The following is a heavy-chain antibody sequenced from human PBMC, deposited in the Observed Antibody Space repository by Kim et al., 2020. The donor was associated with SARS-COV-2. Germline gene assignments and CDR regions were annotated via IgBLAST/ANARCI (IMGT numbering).Heavy chain of an antibody. V-gene: IGHV3-23*01. J-gene: IGHJ4*02. CDR1: GFTFSSYA. D-gene: IGHD3-10*01. Sequence: GGSLRLSCAASGFTFSSYAMSWVRQAPGKGLEWVSAISGSGGSTYYADSVKGRFTISRDNSKNTLYLQMNSLRAEDTAVYYCAPRGTMVRATPPTDYWGQGTLVTVSS. CDR3: APRGTMVRATPPTDY. CDR2: ISGSGGST.